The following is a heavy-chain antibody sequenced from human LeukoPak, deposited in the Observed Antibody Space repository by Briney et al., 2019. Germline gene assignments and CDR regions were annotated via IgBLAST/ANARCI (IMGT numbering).Heavy chain of an antibody. CDR3: AKEDSGNYYDSSGYYAFDY. CDR2: ISGDGGST. V-gene: IGHV3-43*02. D-gene: IGHD3-22*01. Sequence: GGSLRLSCAASGFTFDDYAMHWVRQAPGKGLEWVSLISGDGGSTYYADSVKGRFTISRDNSKNSLYLQMNSLRTEDTDLYYCAKEDSGNYYDSSGYYAFDYWGQGTLVTVSS. CDR1: GFTFDDYA. J-gene: IGHJ4*02.